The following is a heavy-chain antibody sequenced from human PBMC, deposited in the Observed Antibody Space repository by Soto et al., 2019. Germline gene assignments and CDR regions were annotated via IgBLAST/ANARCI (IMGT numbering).Heavy chain of an antibody. V-gene: IGHV4-38-2*01. J-gene: IGHJ4*02. Sequence: PSETLSLTCAVSGYSITSDYYWGWIRQPPGKGLEWIGSICSGSTYYNPSLKSRVTISVDTSKNQFSLRLTSVTAADTAMYYCAKKGYYPSGKINLFDSWGQGTLVTVSS. D-gene: IGHD3-10*01. CDR3: AKKGYYPSGKINLFDS. CDR1: GYSITSDYY. CDR2: ICSGST.